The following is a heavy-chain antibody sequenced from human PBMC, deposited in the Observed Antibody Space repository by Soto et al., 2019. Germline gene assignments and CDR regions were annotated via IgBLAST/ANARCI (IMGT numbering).Heavy chain of an antibody. V-gene: IGHV3-21*01. CDR2: ISSSSSYI. J-gene: IGHJ6*02. CDR1: GFTFSSYS. Sequence: GGSLRLSCAASGFTFSSYSMNWVRQAPGKGLEWVSSISSSSSYIYYADSVKGRFTISRDNAKNSLYLQMNSLRAEDTAVYYCAREERLYGMDVWGQGTTVTVSS. CDR3: AREERLYGMDV. D-gene: IGHD6-25*01.